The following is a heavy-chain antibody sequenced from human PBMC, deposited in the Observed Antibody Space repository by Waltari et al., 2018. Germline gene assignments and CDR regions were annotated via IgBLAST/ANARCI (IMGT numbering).Heavy chain of an antibody. V-gene: IGHV1-69*05. CDR1: GGTFSSYA. J-gene: IGHJ6*03. CDR3: ARNYVRFLGKDYYYYYYMDV. Sequence: QVQLVQSGAEVKKPGSSVKVSCKASGGTFSSYAISWVRQAPGQGLEWMGGIIPIVGTSNYAQKFQGRVTITTDESTSTAYMELSSLRSEDTAVYYCARNYVRFLGKDYYYYYYMDVWGKGTTVTVSS. D-gene: IGHD3-3*01. CDR2: IIPIVGTS.